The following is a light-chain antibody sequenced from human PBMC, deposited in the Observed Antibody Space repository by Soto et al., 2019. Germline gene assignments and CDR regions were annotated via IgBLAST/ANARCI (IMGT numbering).Light chain of an antibody. J-gene: IGLJ1*01. CDR3: TSPTPGSLYV. CDR1: SSNIGNNY. CDR2: DNN. V-gene: IGLV1-51*01. Sequence: QSVLTQPPSVSAAPGQKVTISCSGSSSNIGNNYVSWYQQLPGTAPKLLIYDNNKRPSGIPDRFSGSKSGTSATLGITGLQTGDEADYFCTSPTPGSLYVFGTGTKVTVL.